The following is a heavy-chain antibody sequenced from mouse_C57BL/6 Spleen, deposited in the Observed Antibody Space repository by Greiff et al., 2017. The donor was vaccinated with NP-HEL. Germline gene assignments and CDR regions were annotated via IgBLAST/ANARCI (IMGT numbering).Heavy chain of an antibody. CDR3: ARRTAPATLYFDY. J-gene: IGHJ2*01. V-gene: IGHV1-64*01. Sequence: QVQLQQPGAELVKPGASVKLSCKASGYTFTSYWMHWVKQRPGQGLEWIGMIHPNSGSTKYNEKFKSKATLNADKSSSTAYMQLSSLTSEDSAVYYCARRTAPATLYFDYWGQGTTLTVAS. CDR1: GYTFTSYW. CDR2: IHPNSGST. D-gene: IGHD3-2*01.